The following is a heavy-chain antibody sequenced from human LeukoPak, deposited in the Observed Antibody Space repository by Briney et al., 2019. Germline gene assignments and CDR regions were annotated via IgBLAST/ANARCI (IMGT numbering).Heavy chain of an antibody. J-gene: IGHJ4*02. CDR3: AKQLGYCSDGSCYFPY. CDR2: ISNNGGYT. CDR1: GGSIRNYY. Sequence: ETLSLTCTVSGGSIRNYYWSWIRQPPGKGLEWVSAISNNGGYTYYADSVQGRFTISRDNSKSTLCLQMNSLRAEDTAVYYCAKQLGYCSDGSCYFPYWGQGTLVTVSS. D-gene: IGHD2-15*01. V-gene: IGHV3-23*01.